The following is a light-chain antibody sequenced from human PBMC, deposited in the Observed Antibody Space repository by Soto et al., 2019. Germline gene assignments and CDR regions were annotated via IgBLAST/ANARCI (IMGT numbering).Light chain of an antibody. CDR3: QQYGSSPEWT. CDR2: GAS. CDR1: QSVSSSY. Sequence: EIVLTQSPGTLSSSLGERATLSCRASQSVSSSYLAWYQQKPGQAPRLLIYGASSRATGIPDRFRGSGSGTDFTLTISRLEPEDCAVYYWQQYGSSPEWTFGQGTKVDIK. J-gene: IGKJ1*01. V-gene: IGKV3-20*01.